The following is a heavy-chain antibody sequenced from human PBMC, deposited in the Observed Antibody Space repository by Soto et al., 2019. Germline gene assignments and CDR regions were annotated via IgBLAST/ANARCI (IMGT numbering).Heavy chain of an antibody. V-gene: IGHV3-11*05. Sequence: QVQLVESGGGPVKPGGSLTLSCTASGFTFSDYFIHWIRQAPGKGLEWVSHISGNSKSRNYAGSVRGRFTISRDNTKNSVSLQMNGLRTEDTALYYCARGDYGDYVGYIGLDVWGHGTTVTVSS. D-gene: IGHD4-17*01. J-gene: IGHJ6*02. CDR2: ISGNSKSR. CDR3: ARGDYGDYVGYIGLDV. CDR1: GFTFSDYF.